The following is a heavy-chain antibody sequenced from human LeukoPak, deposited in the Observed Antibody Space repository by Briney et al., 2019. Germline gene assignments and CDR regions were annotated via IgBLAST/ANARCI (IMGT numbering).Heavy chain of an antibody. CDR1: GFTFSSYG. CDR2: ISGSGGGT. J-gene: IGHJ4*02. Sequence: GGSLRLSCAASGFTFSSYGMNWVRQAPGKGLEWVSAISGSGGGTYYADSVKGRFTISRDNSKNTLYLQMNSLRADDTAVYYCAKKWGNFDYWGQGTLVTVSS. V-gene: IGHV3-23*01. CDR3: AKKWGNFDY. D-gene: IGHD7-27*01.